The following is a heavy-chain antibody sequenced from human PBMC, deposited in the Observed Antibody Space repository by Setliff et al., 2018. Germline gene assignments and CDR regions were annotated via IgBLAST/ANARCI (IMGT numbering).Heavy chain of an antibody. V-gene: IGHV3-15*07. Sequence: GSLRLSCAVSGFTFSKAWMHWVRQAPGKGLEWVGRVKSNTDGGAIDYAAPVKGRFTISRDDSKNTVFLQMNSLKTEDTAVYYCARVGYYSVSGGTSCYATRCYYYYMDVWGKGTTVTVS. CDR3: ARVGYYSVSGGTSCYATRCYYYYMDV. CDR2: VKSNTDGGAI. CDR1: GFTFSKAW. D-gene: IGHD2-2*01. J-gene: IGHJ6*03.